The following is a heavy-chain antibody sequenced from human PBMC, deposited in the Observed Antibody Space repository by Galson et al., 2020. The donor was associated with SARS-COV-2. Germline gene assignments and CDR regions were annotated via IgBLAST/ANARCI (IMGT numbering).Heavy chain of an antibody. CDR1: GYSFTSYW. CDR2: IYPGDSDT. J-gene: IGHJ4*02. D-gene: IGHD2-2*01. CDR3: ARVPATATRFDY. Sequence: GESLKISCNGSGYSFTSYWIGWVRQMPGKGLEWMGIIYPGDSDTRYSPSFQGQVTISADNSISTAYLQWSSLKAADTAMYYCARVPATATRFDYWGQGTLVTVSS. V-gene: IGHV5-51*01.